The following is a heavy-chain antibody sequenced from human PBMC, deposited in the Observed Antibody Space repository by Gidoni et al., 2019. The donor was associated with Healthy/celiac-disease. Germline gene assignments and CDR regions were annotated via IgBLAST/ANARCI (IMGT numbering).Heavy chain of an antibody. Sequence: QVQPQQWGAGRLKPSETLSLTCAVYGGSFSGYYWSWIRQPPGKGLEWIGEINHSGSTNYNPSLKSRVTISVDTSKNQFSLKLSSVTAADTAVYYCAAGVSTRRYYGMDVWGQGTTVTVSS. V-gene: IGHV4-34*01. D-gene: IGHD6-6*01. CDR1: GGSFSGYY. CDR3: AAGVSTRRYYGMDV. J-gene: IGHJ6*02. CDR2: INHSGST.